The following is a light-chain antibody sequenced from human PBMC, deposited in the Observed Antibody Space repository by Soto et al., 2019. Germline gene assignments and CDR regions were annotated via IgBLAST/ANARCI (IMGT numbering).Light chain of an antibody. V-gene: IGKV3-20*01. Sequence: VLTQSPGTLSLSPGERDTHSCRASQSVSSSYLAWYQQKTGQAPMLLIYGASSRATGIPDRFSGSGSGTDFTLTIIRLEPEDFGVYYCQQYGSSPVTFGQGTKVDIK. J-gene: IGKJ1*01. CDR2: GAS. CDR3: QQYGSSPVT. CDR1: QSVSSSY.